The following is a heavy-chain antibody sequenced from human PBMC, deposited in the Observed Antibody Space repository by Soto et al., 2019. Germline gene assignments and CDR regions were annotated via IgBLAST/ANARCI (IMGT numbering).Heavy chain of an antibody. Sequence: EVQMVESGGGLVQPGKSLRLPCAASGFTVDDYAMHWVRQGPGQGLEWVSGISYNSGSIGYADSVKGGFTISRDNARKSMYLQMNSLRPEDTDLHFCAKDIDYGGRGTDYWGQGTLVTVSS. CDR1: GFTVDDYA. J-gene: IGHJ4*02. CDR2: ISYNSGSI. CDR3: AKDIDYGGRGTDY. D-gene: IGHD4-17*01. V-gene: IGHV3-9*01.